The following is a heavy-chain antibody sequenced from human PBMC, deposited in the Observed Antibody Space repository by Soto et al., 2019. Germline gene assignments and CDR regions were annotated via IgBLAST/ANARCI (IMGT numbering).Heavy chain of an antibody. V-gene: IGHV1-3*01. J-gene: IGHJ5*02. CDR3: ASLSIGYCSSTSCFEWFDP. CDR2: INAGNGNT. Sequence: ASVKVSCKASGYTFTGYAMHWVRQAPGQRLEWMGWINAGNGNTKYSQKFQGRVTITRDTSASTAYMELSSLRSEDTAVYYCASLSIGYCSSTSCFEWFDPWGQGTLVTVSS. CDR1: GYTFTGYA. D-gene: IGHD2-2*01.